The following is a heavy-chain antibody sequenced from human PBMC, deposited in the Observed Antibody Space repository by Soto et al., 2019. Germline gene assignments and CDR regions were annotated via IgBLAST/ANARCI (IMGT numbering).Heavy chain of an antibody. CDR2: ISYDGSNK. D-gene: IGHD1-26*01. CDR3: AKEGWELLRNYYGMDV. V-gene: IGHV3-30*18. J-gene: IGHJ6*02. Sequence: PWGSLRFSCAPSGFTFSSYGMHWVRQAAGKGLEWVAVISYDGSNKYYADSVKGRFTISSDNSKNTLYLQLNSLRAEDTAVYYRAKEGWELLRNYYGMDVWGRGTTFTVSS. CDR1: GFTFSSYG.